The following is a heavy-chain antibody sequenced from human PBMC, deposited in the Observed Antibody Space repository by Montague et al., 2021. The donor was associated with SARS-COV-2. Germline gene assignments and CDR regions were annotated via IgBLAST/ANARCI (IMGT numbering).Heavy chain of an antibody. D-gene: IGHD3-3*01. J-gene: IGHJ4*02. CDR2: IYSGGSST. Sequence: LRLSCSASGFTFSSYAMSWVRQAPGKGLEWVSLIYSGGSSTYYADSVKGRFTISRDNSKNTLYLQMNSLRAEDTAVYYCAKVKHVRYDFWSGYRGAYFDYWGQGTLVTVSS. V-gene: IGHV3-23*03. CDR3: AKVKHVRYDFWSGYRGAYFDY. CDR1: GFTFSSYA.